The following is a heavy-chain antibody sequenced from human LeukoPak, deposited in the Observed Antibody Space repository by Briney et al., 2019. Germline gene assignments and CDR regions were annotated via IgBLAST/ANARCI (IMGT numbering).Heavy chain of an antibody. CDR2: IYYSGST. D-gene: IGHD3-16*01. Sequence: WVRQAPGKGLEWIGSIYYSGSTYYNPSLKSRVTISVDTSKNQFSLKLSSVTAADTAVYYCARLMIKDAFDIWGQGTMVTVSS. J-gene: IGHJ3*02. V-gene: IGHV4-39*07. CDR3: ARLMIKDAFDI.